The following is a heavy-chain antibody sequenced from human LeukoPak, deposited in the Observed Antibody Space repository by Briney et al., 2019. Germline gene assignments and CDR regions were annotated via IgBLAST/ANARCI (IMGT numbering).Heavy chain of an antibody. CDR3: VKDLGSYGAELDY. CDR2: ISSNGGST. V-gene: IGHV3-64D*06. J-gene: IGHJ4*02. CDR1: GFTFSSYA. Sequence: GGSLRLSCSASGFTFSSYAMHWVRQAPGKGLEYVSAISSNGGSTYYADSVKGRFTISRDNSKNTPYLQMSSLRAEDTAVYYGVKDLGSYGAELDYWGQGALVTVAS. D-gene: IGHD5-18*01.